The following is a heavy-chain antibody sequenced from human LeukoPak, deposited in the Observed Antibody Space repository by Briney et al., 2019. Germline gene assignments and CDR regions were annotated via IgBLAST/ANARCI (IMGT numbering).Heavy chain of an antibody. D-gene: IGHD5-24*01. CDR1: GFTFSSYA. CDR3: AKWMATPPNDAFDM. V-gene: IGHV3-23*01. J-gene: IGHJ3*02. CDR2: ISGSGGST. Sequence: GGPLRLSCAASGFTFSSYAMSWVRQAPGKGLKWVSAISGSGGSTYYADSVKGRFTISRDNSKNTLYLQMNSLRAEDTAVYYCAKWMATPPNDAFDMWGQGTMVTVSP.